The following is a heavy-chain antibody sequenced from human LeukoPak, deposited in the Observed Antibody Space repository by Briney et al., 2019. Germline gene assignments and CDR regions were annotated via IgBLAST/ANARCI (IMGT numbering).Heavy chain of an antibody. CDR3: ARDPESSNEWGPFDP. V-gene: IGHV6-1*01. CDR2: TYYRSKWYS. J-gene: IGHJ5*02. Sequence: SQTLSLTCAISGASVCGSASWNWIRPSPSRGLEWLGRTYYRSKWYSEYATSVKSRISINADTSKNQFSLQLNSVIPEDTAVYYCARDPESSNEWGPFDPWGQGTLVTVSS. CDR1: GASVCGSAS. D-gene: IGHD1-1*01.